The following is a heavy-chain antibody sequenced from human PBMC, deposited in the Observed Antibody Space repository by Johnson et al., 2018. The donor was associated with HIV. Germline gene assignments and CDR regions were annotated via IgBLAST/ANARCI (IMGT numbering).Heavy chain of an antibody. J-gene: IGHJ3*02. Sequence: QVQLVESGGGVVQPERSLRLSCSSSAFTFSSHAMHWVLHAPCKGPEWVACISFDGSNKYYADSVKGRFTVSRDNYKNTLYLQMNSLRAEDTDVYYCALKAAFNDAFDIWGQGTMVTVS. D-gene: IGHD6-25*01. CDR1: AFTFSSHA. CDR3: ALKAAFNDAFDI. V-gene: IGHV3-30*04. CDR2: ISFDGSNK.